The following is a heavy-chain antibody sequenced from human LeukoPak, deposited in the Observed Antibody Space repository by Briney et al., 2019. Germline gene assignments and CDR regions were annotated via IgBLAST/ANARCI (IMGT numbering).Heavy chain of an antibody. Sequence: ASVKVSCKASGYTFTSYGIIWGRQAPGQGLEWMGWISAYNGNTNYAQKLQGRVTMTTDTSTSTAYMALRSLRSDDTAVYYCARVYMVVPPNYFDYWGQGTLVTVSS. J-gene: IGHJ4*02. CDR3: ARVYMVVPPNYFDY. D-gene: IGHD4-23*01. CDR1: GYTFTSYG. CDR2: ISAYNGNT. V-gene: IGHV1-18*01.